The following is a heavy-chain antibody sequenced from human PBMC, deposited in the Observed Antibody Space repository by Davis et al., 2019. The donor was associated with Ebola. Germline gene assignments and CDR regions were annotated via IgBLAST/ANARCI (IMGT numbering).Heavy chain of an antibody. V-gene: IGHV1-24*01. D-gene: IGHD2-21*01. CDR3: ARLQGDGDYADY. CDR1: GYTLTEFS. CDR2: FDPEDGET. J-gene: IGHJ4*02. Sequence: ASVKVSCPVSGYTLTEFSMHWVRQAPGKGLEWMGGFDPEDGETIYAQKFQGRVTMTEDTSTDTAYMELSSLRSEDTAVYYCARLQGDGDYADYWGQGTLVTVSS.